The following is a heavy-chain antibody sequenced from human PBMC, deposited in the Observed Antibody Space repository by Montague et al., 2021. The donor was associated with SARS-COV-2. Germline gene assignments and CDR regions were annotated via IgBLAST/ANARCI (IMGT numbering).Heavy chain of an antibody. D-gene: IGHD6-13*01. Sequence: SLRLSCAASGFTFTSYWMSWVRQAPGKGLEWVANIKQDGSEKYYXDSVKGRFTIARDNAKNSLYLQMSSLKAEDTAVYYCARVPSSSWYFDSWGQGTLVTVS. CDR3: ARVPSSSWYFDS. CDR1: GFTFTSYW. J-gene: IGHJ4*02. V-gene: IGHV3-7*01. CDR2: IKQDGSEK.